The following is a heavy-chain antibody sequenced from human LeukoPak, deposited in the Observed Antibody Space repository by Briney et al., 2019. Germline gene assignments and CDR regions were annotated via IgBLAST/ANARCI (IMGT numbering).Heavy chain of an antibody. V-gene: IGHV1-18*01. CDR1: GYTFTSYG. Sequence: GASVKVSCKASGYTFTSYGISWVRQAPGQGLEWMGWIRVYNGNTNYAQKLQGRVTMTTDTSTSTAYMELRSLRSDDTAVHYCARDVGTTYYYDSSGYQSFDYWGQGTLVTVSS. CDR2: IRVYNGNT. CDR3: ARDVGTTYYYDSSGYQSFDY. J-gene: IGHJ4*02. D-gene: IGHD3-22*01.